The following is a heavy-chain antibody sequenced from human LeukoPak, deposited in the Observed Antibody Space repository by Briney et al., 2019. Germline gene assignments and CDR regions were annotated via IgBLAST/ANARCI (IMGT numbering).Heavy chain of an antibody. CDR1: GFTFSSYA. Sequence: GGSLRLSCAASGFTFSSYAMHWVRQAPGKGLEYVSAISSNGGSTYYANSVKGRFTISRDNSKNTLYLQMGSLRAEDMAVYYCARGMGMIDFWSGYYPVPYSSFDYWGQGTLVTVSS. D-gene: IGHD3-3*01. J-gene: IGHJ4*02. CDR2: ISSNGGST. V-gene: IGHV3-64*01. CDR3: ARGMGMIDFWSGYYPVPYSSFDY.